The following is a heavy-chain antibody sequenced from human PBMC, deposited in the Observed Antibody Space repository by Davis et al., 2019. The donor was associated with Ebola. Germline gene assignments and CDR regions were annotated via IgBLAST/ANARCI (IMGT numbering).Heavy chain of an antibody. D-gene: IGHD3-22*01. Sequence: GESLKISCAASGFTFSSYEMNWVRQAPGKGLEWVSYISSSGSTIYYADSVKGRFTITRDNAKNSLYLQMNSLRAEDTAVYYCARDRDSSGYYVVSGAFDIWGQGTMVTVSS. CDR2: ISSSGSTI. CDR3: ARDRDSSGYYVVSGAFDI. J-gene: IGHJ3*02. CDR1: GFTFSSYE. V-gene: IGHV3-48*03.